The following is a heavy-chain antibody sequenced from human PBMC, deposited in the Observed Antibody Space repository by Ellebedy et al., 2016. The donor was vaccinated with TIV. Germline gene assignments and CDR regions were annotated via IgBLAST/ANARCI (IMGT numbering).Heavy chain of an antibody. V-gene: IGHV3-21*01. J-gene: IGHJ5*02. D-gene: IGHD1-1*01. CDR3: ARVGEYTNDPPDL. CDR1: GFKYRRSA. Sequence: GGSLRLXXAASGFKYRRSAVSWVRQAPGKGLEWVSSISSSSSYIYYADSVKGRFTISRDNAKNSLFLQMNTLRAEDTAVYYCARVGEYTNDPPDLWGQGALVTVSS. CDR2: ISSSSSYI.